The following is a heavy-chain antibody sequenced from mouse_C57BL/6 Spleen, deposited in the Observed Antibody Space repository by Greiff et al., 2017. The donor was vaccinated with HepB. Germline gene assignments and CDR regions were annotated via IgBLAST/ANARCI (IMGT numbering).Heavy chain of an antibody. V-gene: IGHV1-50*01. D-gene: IGHD1-1*01. Sequence: QVQLQQPGAELVKPGASVKLSCKASGYTFTSYWMQWVKQRPGQGLEWIGEIDPSDSYTNYNQKFKGKATLTVDTSSSTDYMQLSSLTSEDSADYYCGRPYYGSGDYWGQGTTLTVSS. J-gene: IGHJ2*01. CDR2: IDPSDSYT. CDR1: GYTFTSYW. CDR3: GRPYYGSGDY.